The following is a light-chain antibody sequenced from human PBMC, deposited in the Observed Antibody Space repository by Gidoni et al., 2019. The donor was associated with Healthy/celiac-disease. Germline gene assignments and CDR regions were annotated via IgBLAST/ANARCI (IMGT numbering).Light chain of an antibody. CDR3: QQSYSTPRT. Sequence: DIQMTQSPSSLSASVGDRVTITCRASQSISSYLNWYQQKPGKAPKLLIYAVYSLQSGVPSRFSGSGSGTDFTLTISRLQPEDFATYYCQQSYSTPRTFGQGTKVEIK. J-gene: IGKJ1*01. V-gene: IGKV1-39*01. CDR2: AVY. CDR1: QSISSY.